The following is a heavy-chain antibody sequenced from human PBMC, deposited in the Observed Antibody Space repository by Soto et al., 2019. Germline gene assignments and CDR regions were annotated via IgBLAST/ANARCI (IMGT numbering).Heavy chain of an antibody. D-gene: IGHD3-3*01. CDR1: GDSITNSHW. V-gene: IGHV4-4*02. J-gene: IGHJ5*02. CDR2: IYHTGST. Sequence: QVQLQESGPGLVKPSGTLSLTCAVSGDSITNSHWWTWVRQAPGKGLEWIGEIYHTGSTNYNPSLRSRATMAVDKSTNQFSLRLTSVTAADTAVYYCALRFFASWFDPWGQGILVIVSS. CDR3: ALRFFASWFDP.